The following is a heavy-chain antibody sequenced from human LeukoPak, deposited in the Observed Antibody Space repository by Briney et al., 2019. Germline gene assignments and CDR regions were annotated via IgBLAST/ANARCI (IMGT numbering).Heavy chain of an antibody. D-gene: IGHD2-2*01. Sequence: PSETLSLTCGVYGGSFSGDYWSWIRQPPGKGLEWIGEINQSGRTNYNPSLKSRVTISVDTSKNQFSLKVSSVTAADTAVYYCAAWRRRIEYPFDYWGQGTLVTVSS. CDR3: AAWRRRIEYPFDY. J-gene: IGHJ4*02. CDR2: INQSGRT. V-gene: IGHV4-34*01. CDR1: GGSFSGDY.